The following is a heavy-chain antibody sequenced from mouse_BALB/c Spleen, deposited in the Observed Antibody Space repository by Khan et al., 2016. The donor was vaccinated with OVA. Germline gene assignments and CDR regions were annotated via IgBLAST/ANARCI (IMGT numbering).Heavy chain of an antibody. D-gene: IGHD1-1*02. CDR3: ARRGLDGVFAY. CDR2: INPSTGYT. CDR1: GYIFTTYW. V-gene: IGHV1-7*01. Sequence: QVQLQQSGAELAKPGASVKMSCTASGYIFTTYWIHWIKQRPGQGLEWIGYINPSTGYTEFNHNFKDKATLTADESSSTAYMQLNSLTSADSAAYYCARRGLDGVFAYWGQGTLVTVSA. J-gene: IGHJ3*01.